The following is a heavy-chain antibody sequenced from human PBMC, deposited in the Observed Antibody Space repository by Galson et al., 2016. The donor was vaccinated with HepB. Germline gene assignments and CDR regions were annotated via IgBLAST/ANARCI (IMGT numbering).Heavy chain of an antibody. D-gene: IGHD5-18*01. Sequence: SLRLSCAASGFTFSSYAMHWVRQAPGKGLEWVAVISNDGSSKYYTDIVKGRLTISRDNAKNSLYLQMNSLRAEDTAVYFCARRDIPMANDYWGQGVLVTVAS. CDR3: ARRDIPMANDY. J-gene: IGHJ4*02. V-gene: IGHV3-30-3*01. CDR1: GFTFSSYA. CDR2: ISNDGSSK.